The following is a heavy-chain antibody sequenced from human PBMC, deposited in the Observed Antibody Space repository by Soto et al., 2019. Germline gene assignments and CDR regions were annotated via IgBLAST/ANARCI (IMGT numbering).Heavy chain of an antibody. CDR2: ISAYNGNT. D-gene: IGHD1-1*01. V-gene: IGHV1-18*01. Sequence: GASVKVSCKASGYTFTSYGISWVRQAPGQGLEWVGWISAYNGNTNYAQKLQGRVTMTTDTSTSTAYMELRSLRSDDTAVYYCARAPNDWSMGAFDIWGQGTMVTVSS. CDR1: GYTFTSYG. CDR3: ARAPNDWSMGAFDI. J-gene: IGHJ3*02.